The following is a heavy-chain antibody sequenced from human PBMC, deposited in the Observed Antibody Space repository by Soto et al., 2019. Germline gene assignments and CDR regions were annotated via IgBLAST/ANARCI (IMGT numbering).Heavy chain of an antibody. CDR2: IYPGDSDT. J-gene: IGHJ4*02. CDR1: GYSFTSYW. V-gene: IGHV5-51*01. Sequence: PGESLKISCKGSGYSFTSYWIGWVRQMPGKGLEWMGIIYPGDSDTRYSPSFQGQVTISADKSISTAYLQWSSLKASDTAMYYCARTDFWSGYYLYFDYWGQGTLVTVSS. D-gene: IGHD3-3*01. CDR3: ARTDFWSGYYLYFDY.